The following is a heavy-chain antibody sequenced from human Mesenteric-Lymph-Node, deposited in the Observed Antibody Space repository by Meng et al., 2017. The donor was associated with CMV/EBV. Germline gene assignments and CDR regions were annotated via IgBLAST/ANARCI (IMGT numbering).Heavy chain of an antibody. CDR2: IHYSGSS. J-gene: IGHJ5*02. Sequence: TVSGVSIRSYYWSWIRQPPGKGLEWIGYIHYSGSSDYNPSLKSRVAMSVDTSRDQFSLKLSSVTAADTAVYFCARDKYDFWSGHWFDPWGQGTLVTVSS. CDR3: ARDKYDFWSGHWFDP. V-gene: IGHV4-59*01. D-gene: IGHD3-3*01. CDR1: GVSIRSYY.